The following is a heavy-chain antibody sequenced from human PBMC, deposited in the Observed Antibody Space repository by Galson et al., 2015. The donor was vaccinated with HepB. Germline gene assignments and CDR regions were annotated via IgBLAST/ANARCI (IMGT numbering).Heavy chain of an antibody. CDR3: ARQRGSLVAAVGLDV. Sequence: SETLSLTCTVSGGSISNYYWTWIRQPPGKGLDWIGYIDYGGTANYNPSLKSRVTISIDTSKNRFSLKVRSVTAADTAIYYCARQRGSLVAAVGLDVWGQGTTVTVSS. J-gene: IGHJ6*02. V-gene: IGHV4-59*08. CDR1: GGSISNYY. CDR2: IDYGGTA. D-gene: IGHD6-19*01.